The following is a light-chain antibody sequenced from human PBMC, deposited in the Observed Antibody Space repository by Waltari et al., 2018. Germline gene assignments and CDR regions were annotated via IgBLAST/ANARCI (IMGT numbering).Light chain of an antibody. V-gene: IGKV1-39*01. CDR2: AVS. Sequence: DIQMTQSPSPLSASVGDRVTITCRASQHISNYLNWYQQRPGKAPKLLIYAVSSLPTGVPSRFSGSGSGTDFTRTISRLQPEDFAIYFCQQSYSHPRTFGPGTRVDVK. CDR3: QQSYSHPRT. CDR1: QHISNY. J-gene: IGKJ3*01.